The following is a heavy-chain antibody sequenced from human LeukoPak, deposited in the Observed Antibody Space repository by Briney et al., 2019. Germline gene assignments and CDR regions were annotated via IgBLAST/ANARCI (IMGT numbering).Heavy chain of an antibody. CDR2: INPSGGST. V-gene: IGHV1-46*01. D-gene: IGHD6-25*01. Sequence: ASVKVSCKASGYTFTSYYMHWVRQAPGQGLEWMGIINPSGGSTSYAQKFQGRVTMTRDTSTSTVYMELSSLRSDDTAVYYCASFAASGPFGFDPWGQGTLVTVSS. CDR3: ASFAASGPFGFDP. J-gene: IGHJ5*02. CDR1: GYTFTSYY.